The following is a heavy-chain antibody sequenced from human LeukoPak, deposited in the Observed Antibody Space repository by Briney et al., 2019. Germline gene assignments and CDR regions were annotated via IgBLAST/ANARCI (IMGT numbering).Heavy chain of an antibody. D-gene: IGHD3-22*01. V-gene: IGHV3-30-3*01. CDR2: ISYDGSNK. CDR3: ARNGVTMIVVVGPVDY. CDR1: GFTFSSYA. Sequence: TGGSLRLSCAASGFTFSSYAMHWVRQAPSKGLEWVAVISYDGSNKYYADSVKGRFTISRDNSKNTLYLQMNSLRAEDTAVYYCARNGVTMIVVVGPVDYWGQGTLVTVSS. J-gene: IGHJ4*02.